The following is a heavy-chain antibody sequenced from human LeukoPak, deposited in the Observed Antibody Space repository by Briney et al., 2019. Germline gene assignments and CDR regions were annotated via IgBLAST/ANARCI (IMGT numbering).Heavy chain of an antibody. CDR3: ARHENSGSGYYKY. CDR1: GGSITSYF. J-gene: IGHJ4*02. Sequence: SETLSLTCTVSGGSITSYFWSWLRQPPGKALEWLGYIYYSGSTNYNPSLKSRVSISVDTSKNQFSLKPSSVTAADTAVYYCARHENSGSGYYKYWGQGTLVTVSS. CDR2: IYYSGST. V-gene: IGHV4-59*08. D-gene: IGHD3-10*01.